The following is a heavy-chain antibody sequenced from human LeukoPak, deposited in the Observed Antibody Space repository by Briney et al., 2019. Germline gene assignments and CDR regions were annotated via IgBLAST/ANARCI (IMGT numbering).Heavy chain of an antibody. D-gene: IGHD1-26*01. CDR3: AAGSSGSPGYYGMDV. V-gene: IGHV1-58*02. CDR2: IVVGSGNT. J-gene: IGHJ6*02. CDR1: GFTFTSSA. Sequence: TSVKVSCKASGFTFTSSAMQWVRQARGQRLEWIGWIVVGSGNTNYAQKFQERVTITRDMCTSTAYMELSSLRSEDTAVYYCAAGSSGSPGYYGMDVWGQGTTVTVSS.